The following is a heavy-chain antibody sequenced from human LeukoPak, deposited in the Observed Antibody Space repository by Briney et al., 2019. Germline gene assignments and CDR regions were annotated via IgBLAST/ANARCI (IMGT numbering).Heavy chain of an antibody. D-gene: IGHD5-24*01. CDR1: GYTFTGYY. J-gene: IGHJ4*02. CDR2: INPSSGGT. CDR3: TRDSYNDYYFDF. Sequence: ASVKVSCKASGYTFTGYYLHWVRQAPGQGLEWMGWINPSSGGTNYAQNFQGRVTMTRDTSISTAYMELSGLRSDDTAVYYCTRDSYNDYYFDFWGQGTLVTVSS. V-gene: IGHV1-2*02.